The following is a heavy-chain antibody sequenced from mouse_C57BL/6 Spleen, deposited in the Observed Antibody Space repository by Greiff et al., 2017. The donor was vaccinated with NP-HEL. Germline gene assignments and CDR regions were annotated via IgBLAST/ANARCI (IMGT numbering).Heavy chain of an antibody. J-gene: IGHJ1*03. CDR2: IWSGGST. CDR1: GFSLTSYG. CDR3: ARTGYSSSYWYFDV. Sequence: QVQLKESGPGLVQPSQSLSITCTVSGFSLTSYGVHWVRQSPGKGLEWLGVIWSGGSTDYNAAFLSRLSISKDNSKSHVFFKMNSLQADDTAIYYCARTGYSSSYWYFDVWGTGTTVTVSS. V-gene: IGHV2-2*01. D-gene: IGHD3-1*01.